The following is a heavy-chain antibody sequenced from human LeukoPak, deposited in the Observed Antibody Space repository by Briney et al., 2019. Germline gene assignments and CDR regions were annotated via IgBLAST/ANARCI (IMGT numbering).Heavy chain of an antibody. Sequence: GGSLRLSCAASGFTFSSYGMHWVRQAPGKGLEWVAAISYDGSNKYYADSVKGRFTISRDNSKNTLYLQMNSLRAEDTAVYYCAKSYNGYESKPDYWGQGTLVTVSS. V-gene: IGHV3-30*18. CDR1: GFTFSSYG. D-gene: IGHD5-12*01. CDR3: AKSYNGYESKPDY. J-gene: IGHJ4*02. CDR2: ISYDGSNK.